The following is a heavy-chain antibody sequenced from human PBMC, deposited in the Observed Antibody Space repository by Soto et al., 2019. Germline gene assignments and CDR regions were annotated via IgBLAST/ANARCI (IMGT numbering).Heavy chain of an antibody. CDR1: GFTFDDYA. V-gene: IGHV3-9*01. Sequence: GGSLRLSCAASGFTFDDYAMHWVRQAPGKGLEWVSGISWNSGSIGYADSVKGRFTISRDNAKNSLYLQMNSLRAEDTALYYCATGYCSGGSCYFLGSFDYWGQGTLVTVSS. J-gene: IGHJ4*02. CDR2: ISWNSGSI. CDR3: ATGYCSGGSCYFLGSFDY. D-gene: IGHD2-15*01.